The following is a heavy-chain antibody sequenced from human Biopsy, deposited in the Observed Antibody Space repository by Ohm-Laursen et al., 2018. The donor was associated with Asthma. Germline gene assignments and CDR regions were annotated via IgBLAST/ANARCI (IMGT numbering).Heavy chain of an antibody. CDR3: ARAVDYSHYYGIDV. J-gene: IGHJ6*02. CDR1: GYTFNSAG. D-gene: IGHD3-10*01. CDR2: ISVYNGNT. V-gene: IGHV1-18*01. Sequence: SVKVSCNASGYTFNSAGITWVRQAPGQGLEWMGWISVYNGNTRVAQKLQDRVTMITDTSTSTAYMELRSLRSDDTAVYFCARAVDYSHYYGIDVWGQGTTVTVS.